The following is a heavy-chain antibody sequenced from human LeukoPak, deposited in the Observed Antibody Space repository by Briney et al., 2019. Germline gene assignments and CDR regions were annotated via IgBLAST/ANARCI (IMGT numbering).Heavy chain of an antibody. Sequence: GGSLRLSCAASGFTFSSYGMHWVRQAPGKGLEWVAVIWYDGSNKYYADSVKGRFTISRDNSKNTLHLQMNSLRAEDTAVYYCARDRFVGDGFDYWGQGTLVTVSS. V-gene: IGHV3-33*01. D-gene: IGHD4-17*01. CDR2: IWYDGSNK. CDR3: ARDRFVGDGFDY. CDR1: GFTFSSYG. J-gene: IGHJ4*02.